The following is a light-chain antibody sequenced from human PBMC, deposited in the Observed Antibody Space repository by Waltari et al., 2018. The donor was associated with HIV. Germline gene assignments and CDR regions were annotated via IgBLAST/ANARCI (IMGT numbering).Light chain of an antibody. V-gene: IGKV4-1*01. Sequence: DIVMTQSPDSLAVSLGERATINCKSSQSVLFCSNNKNYLAWFQQKPGQPPKLLIYWASSRESGVPDRFSGSGSGTDFTLTISSLQAEDVAVYYCQQYYTLPLTFGPGTKVEIK. CDR1: QSVLFCSNNKNY. CDR2: WAS. CDR3: QQYYTLPLT. J-gene: IGKJ3*01.